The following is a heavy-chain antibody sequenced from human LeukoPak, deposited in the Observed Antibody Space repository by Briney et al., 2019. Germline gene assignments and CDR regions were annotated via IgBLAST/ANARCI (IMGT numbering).Heavy chain of an antibody. D-gene: IGHD3-22*01. CDR2: ISAYNGNT. CDR3: ARARAFGYYYDSSGYSSY. Sequence: ASVKVSCKASGYTFTSYGISWVRQAPEQGLEWMGWISAYNGNTNYAQKLQGRVTMTTDTSTSTAYMELRSLRSDDTAVYYCARARAFGYYYDSSGYSSYWGQGTLVTVSS. J-gene: IGHJ4*02. V-gene: IGHV1-18*01. CDR1: GYTFTSYG.